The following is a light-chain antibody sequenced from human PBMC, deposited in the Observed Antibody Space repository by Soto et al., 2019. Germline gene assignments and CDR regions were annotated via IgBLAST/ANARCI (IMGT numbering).Light chain of an antibody. CDR1: QSVDRAY. V-gene: IGKV3-20*01. J-gene: IGKJ2*01. CDR3: QQYSASPPYT. CDR2: GSS. Sequence: EVVLTQSPGTLSLSPGERATLFCRASQSVDRAYLAWYQHKPGQAPRLLMYGSSNRASDIPDRFGGSGSGTDFPLSISRLEPEDFAVYYWQQYSASPPYTFGQGTKLEIK.